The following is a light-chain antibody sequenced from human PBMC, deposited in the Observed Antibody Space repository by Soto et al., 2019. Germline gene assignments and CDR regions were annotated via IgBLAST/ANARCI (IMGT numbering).Light chain of an antibody. V-gene: IGLV1-51*01. CDR3: GVWDRSLTTYV. J-gene: IGLJ1*01. CDR1: GSNVGTYS. CDR2: DST. Sequence: QSVLTQPLSVSAAPGQKVTISCSGSGSNVGTYSVSWYQHLPGTAPKLLIYDSTTRPSGIPDRFSGSKSGTSATLGITGLQTGDEAEYYCGVWDRSLTTYVFGPGTKLTVL.